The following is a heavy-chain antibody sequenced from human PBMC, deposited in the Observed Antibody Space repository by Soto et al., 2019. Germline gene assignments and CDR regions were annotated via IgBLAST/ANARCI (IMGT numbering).Heavy chain of an antibody. CDR3: ARRDIVATFDY. V-gene: IGHV4-39*01. J-gene: IGHJ4*02. CDR1: VGSISSSTYY. D-gene: IGHD5-12*01. Sequence: PSETLSLTGPVSVGSISSSTYYWGWIRQPPGKGLKWIGSIYYSGSTYYNPALKSRVTISVDTSKNQFSLKLSSVTAADTAVYYCARRDIVATFDYWGQGTLVT. CDR2: IYYSGST.